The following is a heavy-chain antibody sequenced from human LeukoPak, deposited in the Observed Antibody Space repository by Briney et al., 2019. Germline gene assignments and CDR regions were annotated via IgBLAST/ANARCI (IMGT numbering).Heavy chain of an antibody. CDR3: ARYMTTVTSYYFDY. D-gene: IGHD4-17*01. CDR1: GGSISSYY. CDR2: IYYSGST. Sequence: PSETLSLTCTVSGGSISSYYWSWIRQPPRKGLEWIGYIYYSGSTNYNPTLKSRVTISVDTSKNQFSLKLSSVTAADTAVYYCARYMTTVTSYYFDYWGQGTLVTVSS. V-gene: IGHV4-59*08. J-gene: IGHJ4*02.